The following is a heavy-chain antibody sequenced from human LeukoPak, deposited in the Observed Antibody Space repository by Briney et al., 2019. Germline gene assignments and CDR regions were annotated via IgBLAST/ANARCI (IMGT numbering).Heavy chain of an antibody. V-gene: IGHV3-30*04. CDR3: ARDFGQQWLVQARYYYYYYMDV. D-gene: IGHD6-19*01. CDR1: GFTFSSYA. Sequence: PGGSLRLSCAASGFTFSSYAMHWVRQAPGKGLEWVAVISYDGSNKYYADSVKGRFTISRGNSKNTLYLQMNSLRAEDTAVYYCARDFGQQWLVQARYYYYYYMDVWGKGTTVTVSS. CDR2: ISYDGSNK. J-gene: IGHJ6*03.